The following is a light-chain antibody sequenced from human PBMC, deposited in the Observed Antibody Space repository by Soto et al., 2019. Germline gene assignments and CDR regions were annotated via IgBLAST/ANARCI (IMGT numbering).Light chain of an antibody. V-gene: IGKV3-20*01. J-gene: IGKJ3*01. Sequence: EIVLTQSPGTLSLSPGERATLSCRASQSVSSSYLAWYQQKPGQAPRLLIYGASSRATGIPDRFSGRGSGTDFKLTISGLEPEDVAVYYSEQYGSSPRFTFGPGTKVDIK. CDR2: GAS. CDR1: QSVSSSY. CDR3: EQYGSSPRFT.